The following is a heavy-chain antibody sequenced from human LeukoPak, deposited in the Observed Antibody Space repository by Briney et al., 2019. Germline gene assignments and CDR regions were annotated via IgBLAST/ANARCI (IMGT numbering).Heavy chain of an antibody. CDR1: GASIRSYD. CDR2: IYNSGGT. D-gene: IGHD3-10*01. V-gene: IGHV4-59*01. Sequence: SETLSLTCAVSGASIRSYDWSWIRQPPGKGLEWIGGIYNSGGTNDNPSLKSRVSISLDTSKNQFSLTLTSVTAADTAVYFCARDRPAEKMSVRFGGPPAGLDPFDIWGQGKMVIVSS. J-gene: IGHJ3*02. CDR3: ARDRPAEKMSVRFGGPPAGLDPFDI.